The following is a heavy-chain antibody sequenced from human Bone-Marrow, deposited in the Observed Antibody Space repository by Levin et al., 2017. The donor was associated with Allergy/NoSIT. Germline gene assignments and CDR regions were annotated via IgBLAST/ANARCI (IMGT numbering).Heavy chain of an antibody. CDR2: ISYDGSNK. V-gene: IGHV3-30*18. Sequence: GGSLRLSCAASGFTFSSYGMHWVRQAPGKGLEWVAVISYDGSNKYYADSVKGRFTISRDNSKNTMYLQMNSLRAEDTAVYYCAKDSLGYCSSTSCYTYYYYGMDVWGQGTTVTVSS. J-gene: IGHJ6*02. CDR1: GFTFSSYG. D-gene: IGHD2-2*02. CDR3: AKDSLGYCSSTSCYTYYYYGMDV.